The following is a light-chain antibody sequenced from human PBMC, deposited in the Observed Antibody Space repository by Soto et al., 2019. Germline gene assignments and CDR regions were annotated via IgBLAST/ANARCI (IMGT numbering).Light chain of an antibody. J-gene: IGLJ1*01. Sequence: QSALTQPPSASGSPGQSVTISCTGTSSDVGGYIYVSWYQHHPGKAPKLIIYEVYKRPSGVPDRFSGSKSGNTAALTVSGLQAEDEADYYCSSYVGTNSYVFGTGTKVTVL. CDR3: SSYVGTNSYV. CDR2: EVY. V-gene: IGLV2-8*01. CDR1: SSDVGGYIY.